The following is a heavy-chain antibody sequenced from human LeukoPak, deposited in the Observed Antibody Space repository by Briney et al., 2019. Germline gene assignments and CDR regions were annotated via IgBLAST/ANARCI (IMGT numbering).Heavy chain of an antibody. Sequence: GGSLRLSCAASGFTFSTNAMHWVRQAPGKGLEYVSAISSNGGSTYYANSVKGRFIISRDNSKYTLYLQMGSLRPEDMAVYYCAREYCSATSCHKTIDYWGQGTLVTVSS. CDR3: AREYCSATSCHKTIDY. D-gene: IGHD2-2*02. CDR2: ISSNGGST. CDR1: GFTFSTNA. V-gene: IGHV3-64*01. J-gene: IGHJ4*02.